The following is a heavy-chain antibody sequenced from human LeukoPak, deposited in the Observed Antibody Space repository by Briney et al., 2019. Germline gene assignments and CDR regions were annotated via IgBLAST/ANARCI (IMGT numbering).Heavy chain of an antibody. J-gene: IGHJ5*02. D-gene: IGHD2-15*01. CDR3: ARDRQRVVVVAATPNWFDP. CDR2: MIASNGNT. Sequence: ASAEVFCWASGYTFTSYGTSWVGQPAGQGVEWMGWMIASNGNTNYAQKLQVSVTMTTEPSTNSASIELRSLRSDDTAVYYGARDRQRVVVVAATPNWFDPWGQGTLVTVSS. V-gene: IGHV1-18*04. CDR1: GYTFTSYG.